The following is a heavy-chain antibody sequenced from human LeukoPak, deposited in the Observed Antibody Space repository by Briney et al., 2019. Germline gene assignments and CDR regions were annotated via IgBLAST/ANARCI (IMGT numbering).Heavy chain of an antibody. V-gene: IGHV4-59*01. J-gene: IGHJ4*02. CDR1: GGSINGYY. CDR3: ARGRDTAMVSPSIDY. CDR2: IHSSGST. Sequence: SETLSLTCTVSGGSINGYYWSWFRQPPGKGLEWFGWIHSSGSTEDNPSLKSRVTMSIDTSKNQISLKLYSVTAADTAVYYCARGRDTAMVSPSIDYWGQGTLVTVSS. D-gene: IGHD5-18*01.